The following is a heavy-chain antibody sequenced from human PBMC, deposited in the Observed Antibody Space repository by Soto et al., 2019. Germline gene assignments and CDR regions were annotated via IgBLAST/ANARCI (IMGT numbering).Heavy chain of an antibody. CDR2: IIPILGIA. D-gene: IGHD6-13*01. J-gene: IGHJ3*02. CDR1: GGTFSSYT. Sequence: QVQLVQSGAEVKKPGSSVKVSCKASGGTFSSYTISWVRQAPGQGLEWMGRIIPILGIANYAQKFQGRVTITADKSMSTAYMELSSLRSEDTAVYYCARAASSSWYVGAFDIWGQGTMVTVSS. V-gene: IGHV1-69*02. CDR3: ARAASSSWYVGAFDI.